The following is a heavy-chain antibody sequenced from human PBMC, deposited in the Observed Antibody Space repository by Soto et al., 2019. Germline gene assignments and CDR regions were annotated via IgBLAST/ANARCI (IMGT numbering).Heavy chain of an antibody. D-gene: IGHD3-22*01. V-gene: IGHV2-5*02. Sequence: QLTLKESGPTLMKPAQTLTLTCTFSGFSLSTTGVGVGWIRQPPGKALEWLALMYWGDDRRYSPSLKSRLTITKDTSKTHVVLRMTNMVAVDTATYYCAHILTSPYYYDVSEYPHVFEIWGQGTMVPVSS. CDR2: MYWGDDR. CDR1: GFSLSTTGVG. CDR3: AHILTSPYYYDVSEYPHVFEI. J-gene: IGHJ3*02.